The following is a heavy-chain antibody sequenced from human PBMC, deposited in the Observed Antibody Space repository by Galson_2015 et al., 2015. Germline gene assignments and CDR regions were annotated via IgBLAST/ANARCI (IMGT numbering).Heavy chain of an antibody. V-gene: IGHV3-33*01. J-gene: IGHJ6*03. CDR2: IWYDGSNK. Sequence: SLRLSCAASGFTFSSYGMHWVRQAPGKGLEWVAVIWYDGSNKYYADSVKGRFTISRDNSKNTLYLQMNSLRAEDTAVYYCARDGTVAPVVDYYYMDVWGKGTTVTVSS. CDR1: GFTFSSYG. D-gene: IGHD1-7*01. CDR3: ARDGTVAPVVDYYYMDV.